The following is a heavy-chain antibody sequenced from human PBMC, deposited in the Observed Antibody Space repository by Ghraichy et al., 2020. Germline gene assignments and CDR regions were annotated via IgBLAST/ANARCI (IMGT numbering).Heavy chain of an antibody. CDR3: ARDRSPHYAAGMYPKI. Sequence: GGSLRLSCAASGFTFSTYWMSWVRQAPGKGLEWVANIKQDGNEKYYVDSAKGRFTISRDNAKNSLYLQMNSLRAEDTALYYCARDRSPHYAAGMYPKIWGQGTLVTVSS. V-gene: IGHV3-7*03. J-gene: IGHJ4*02. CDR2: IKQDGNEK. D-gene: IGHD2-2*01. CDR1: GFTFSTYW.